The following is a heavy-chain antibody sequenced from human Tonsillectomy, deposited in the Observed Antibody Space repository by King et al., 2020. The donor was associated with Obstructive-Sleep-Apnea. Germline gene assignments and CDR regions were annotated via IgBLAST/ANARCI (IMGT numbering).Heavy chain of an antibody. J-gene: IGHJ6*02. CDR2: ISYDGSNK. D-gene: IGHD3-10*01. CDR3: ARKAYYGSGSCPQYEVFCYGMDV. Sequence: VQLVESGGGVVQPGRSLRLSCAASGFTFSSYAMHWVRQAPGKGLEWVAVISYDGSNKYYADSVKGRFTISRDNSKNTLYLQMNSLRAEDTAVYYCARKAYYGSGSCPQYEVFCYGMDVWGQGTTVTVSS. CDR1: GFTFSSYA. V-gene: IGHV3-30*04.